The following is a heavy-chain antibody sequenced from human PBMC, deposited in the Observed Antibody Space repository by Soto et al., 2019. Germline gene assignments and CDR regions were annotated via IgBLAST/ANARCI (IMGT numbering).Heavy chain of an antibody. V-gene: IGHV1-69*06. CDR3: AIVGPASHAVIWGFDV. J-gene: IGHJ2*01. CDR2: IIPMLAAP. Sequence: QVQLVQSGAEVKKPGSSVKVSCKASGGSFRTYAINWVRQAPGQGLEWMGGIIPMLAAPTYAQKFQGRLTITEATSTIKIDMDMRSLASEAADVCYCAIVGPASHAVIWGFDVWGRGTLVTVSS. D-gene: IGHD7-27*01. CDR1: GGSFRTYA.